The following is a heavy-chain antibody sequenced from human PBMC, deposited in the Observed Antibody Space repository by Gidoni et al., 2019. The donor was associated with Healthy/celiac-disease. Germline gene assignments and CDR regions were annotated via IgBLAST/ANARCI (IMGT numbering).Heavy chain of an antibody. CDR3: TSHSTLAGTNAFDI. D-gene: IGHD6-19*01. CDR2: IRSKAYGGTT. CDR1: GFTFGDYA. V-gene: IGHV3-49*04. Sequence: EVQLVESGGGLVQPGRSLRLSCTASGFTFGDYAMSWVRQAPGKGLEWVGFIRSKAYGGTTEYAASVKGRFTISRDDSKSIAYLQMNSLKTEDTAVYYCTSHSTLAGTNAFDIWGQGTMVTVSS. J-gene: IGHJ3*02.